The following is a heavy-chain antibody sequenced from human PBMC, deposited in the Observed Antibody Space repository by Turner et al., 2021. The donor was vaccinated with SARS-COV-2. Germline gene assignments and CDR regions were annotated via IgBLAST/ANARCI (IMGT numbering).Heavy chain of an antibody. J-gene: IGHJ4*02. D-gene: IGHD3-16*02. CDR2: TYYRSKWYN. CDR3: AREHWVDVWGSYRSTAYFDH. Sequence: QVQLQHSGPGLVKPSQTLLLTCAIPGDSVSSNSAAWNWIRQSPSRGLEWLGRTYYRSKWYNDYAVSVKSRITINADTSKNQFSLQLNSVTPEDTAVYYCAREHWVDVWGSYRSTAYFDHWGQGTLVTVSS. CDR1: GDSVSSNSAA. V-gene: IGHV6-1*01.